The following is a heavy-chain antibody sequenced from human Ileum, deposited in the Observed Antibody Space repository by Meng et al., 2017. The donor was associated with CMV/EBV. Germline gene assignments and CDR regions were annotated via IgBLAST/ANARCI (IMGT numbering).Heavy chain of an antibody. D-gene: IGHD2-2*03. J-gene: IGHJ4*01. V-gene: IGHV1-46*01. Sequence: ASVKVSCKASGYTFTSYDMHWVRQAPGQGLEWMGIINPSGGSTSSAQKFQGRLTMTRDTSTSMVYMELSSLTSEDTAMYYCARDKGPGYCSSTSCYYFDYWGQG. CDR2: INPSGGST. CDR1: GYTFTSYD. CDR3: ARDKGPGYCSSTSCYYFDY.